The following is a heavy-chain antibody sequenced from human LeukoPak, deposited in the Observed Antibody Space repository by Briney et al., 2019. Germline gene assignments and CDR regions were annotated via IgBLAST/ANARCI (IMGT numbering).Heavy chain of an antibody. Sequence: PGGFLRLSCAASGFTFSSDGMHWVHQAPGKGVEWVAFIRYDGSNKYYADSVKGRFTISRDNSKNTLYLQMNSLRAEDTAVYYCATPHCSSTSCYHRDAFDIWGQGTMVTVSS. V-gene: IGHV3-30*02. J-gene: IGHJ3*02. CDR3: ATPHCSSTSCYHRDAFDI. CDR2: IRYDGSNK. D-gene: IGHD2-2*01. CDR1: GFTFSSDG.